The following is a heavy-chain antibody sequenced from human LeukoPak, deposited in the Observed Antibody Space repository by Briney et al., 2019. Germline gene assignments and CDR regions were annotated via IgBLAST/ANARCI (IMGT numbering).Heavy chain of an antibody. CDR2: ISAYNGNT. V-gene: IGHV1-18*01. CDR3: ARGLTLGDSTGYYYPDY. Sequence: ASVKVSCKASGYTFTSYGISWVRQAPGQGLEWMGWISAYNGNTNYAQKLQGRVTMTTDTSTSTAYIELRSLRSDDTAVYYCARGLTLGDSTGYYYPDYWGQGTLVTVSS. D-gene: IGHD3-22*01. CDR1: GYTFTSYG. J-gene: IGHJ4*02.